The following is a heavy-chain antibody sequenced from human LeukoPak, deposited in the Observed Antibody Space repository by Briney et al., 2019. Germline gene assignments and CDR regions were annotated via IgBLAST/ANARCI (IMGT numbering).Heavy chain of an antibody. CDR3: ARVDTVMAYYFDL. J-gene: IGHJ4*02. V-gene: IGHV3-53*04. Sequence: GESLTLSCAVSGFTVSTNYMTWVRQAPGKGLEWVSTIYSCGTTYYADSVMGRFTISRHNSKNTLYLQMNSLRAEDTAVYYCARVDTVMAYYFDLWGQGTLVTVSS. CDR1: GFTVSTNY. D-gene: IGHD5-18*01. CDR2: IYSCGTT.